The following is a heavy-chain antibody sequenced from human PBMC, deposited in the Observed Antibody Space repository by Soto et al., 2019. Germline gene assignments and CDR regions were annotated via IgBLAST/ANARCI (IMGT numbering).Heavy chain of an antibody. CDR3: ARLTSDYYDSSGYYYQFDY. D-gene: IGHD3-22*01. CDR2: IYYSGST. V-gene: IGHV4-39*01. J-gene: IGHJ4*02. CDR1: GGSISSSSYY. Sequence: ETLSLTCTVSGGSISSSSYYWGWIRQPPGKGLEWIGSIYYSGSTYYNPSLKSRVTISVDTSKNQFSLKLSSVTAADTAVYYCARLTSDYYDSSGYYYQFDYWGQGTLVTVSS.